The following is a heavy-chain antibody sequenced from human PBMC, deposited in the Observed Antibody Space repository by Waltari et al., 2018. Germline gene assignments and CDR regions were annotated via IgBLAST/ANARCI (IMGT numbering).Heavy chain of an antibody. CDR3: AKSLDATTMTASDY. V-gene: IGHV3-49*03. CDR2: IRPQAYIDPT. J-gene: IGHJ4*02. Sequence: EVDLVQSGGGLVQPGRSLTLSWRGSGFTFRANGISWFRQAPGKGLEWVGFIRPQAYIDPTKYAAPVRGRFHISRDDSESIAYLQMNSLKKEDTAVYYCAKSLDATTMTASDYWGQGTLVTVSS. CDR1: GFTFRANG.